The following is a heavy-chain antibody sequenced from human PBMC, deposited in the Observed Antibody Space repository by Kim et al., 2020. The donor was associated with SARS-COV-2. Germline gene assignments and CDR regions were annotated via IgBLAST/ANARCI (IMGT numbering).Heavy chain of an antibody. Sequence: ASVKVSCKASGYTFTSYWIHWVRQAPGQGLEWMGMINPRSANTRYAQNFQGRVTTTSDTSTSTAYMEMSSLRSEDTAVYYCASAWDQNFDFWGQGTLVTV. CDR1: GYTFTSYW. J-gene: IGHJ4*02. D-gene: IGHD1-26*01. CDR2: INPRSANT. V-gene: IGHV1-46*01. CDR3: ASAWDQNFDF.